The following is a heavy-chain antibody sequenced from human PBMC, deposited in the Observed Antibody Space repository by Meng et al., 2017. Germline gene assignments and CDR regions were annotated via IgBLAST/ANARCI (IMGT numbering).Heavy chain of an antibody. CDR3: ARRVAVAGNTSRVRWSDP. Sequence: QVQLVQSGAEVKKPGASVKVSCKASGYTFTDYYLHWVRQAPGQGLEWMGWINPHSGGTYFAQNFQGRVTLTSDTSISTAYMELSRLRSDDTAMYYCARRVAVAGNTSRVRWSDPWGQGTLVTVSS. V-gene: IGHV1-2*02. D-gene: IGHD6-19*01. CDR2: INPHSGGT. J-gene: IGHJ5*02. CDR1: GYTFTDYY.